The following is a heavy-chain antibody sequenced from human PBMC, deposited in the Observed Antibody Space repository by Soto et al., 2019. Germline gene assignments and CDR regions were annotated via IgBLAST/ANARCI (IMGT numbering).Heavy chain of an antibody. J-gene: IGHJ6*03. CDR1: GGSVSSSNYY. CDR2: VYYSGST. V-gene: IGHV4-39*01. CDR3: AREYQLVSAADYFMDV. Sequence: SETLSLTCTVSGGSVSSSNYYWGWIRQPPGKGLEWIGSVYYSGSTHYSPSLKSRVTISVDTSKNQFSLKLSSVTAADTAVYYCAREYQLVSAADYFMDVWGKGTTVTVSS. D-gene: IGHD2-2*01.